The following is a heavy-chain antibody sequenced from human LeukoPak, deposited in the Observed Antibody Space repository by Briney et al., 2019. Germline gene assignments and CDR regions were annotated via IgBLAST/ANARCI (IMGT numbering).Heavy chain of an antibody. V-gene: IGHV3-23*01. CDR3: ARKLWHRNDC. J-gene: IGHJ4*02. CDR2: INENGGAT. CDR1: GFTFNIYA. D-gene: IGHD3-16*01. Sequence: GGSLRLSCAAFGFTFNIYAMSWVRHSPGKGLEWVSAINENGGATSYADSAKGRFTVSRDNFKNTLCLQMNSLRAEDTALYYCARKLWHRNDCWGQGTLVTVSS.